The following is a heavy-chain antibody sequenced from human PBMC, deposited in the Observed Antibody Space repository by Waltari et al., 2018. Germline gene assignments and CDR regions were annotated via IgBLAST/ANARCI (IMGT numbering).Heavy chain of an antibody. D-gene: IGHD6-6*01. CDR2: LNPNSGVT. J-gene: IGHJ4*02. V-gene: IGHV1-2*02. Sequence: QVVLVQSGAEVRKPGASVTVSCKASGYTFTGCYLHWVRPAPGQGLEWMGWLNPNSGVTKYAQKFQGRVTMTRDTSISTAYMELSRLTSDDTAVYYCARSKTSYSSSPADYWGQGTLVTVSS. CDR1: GYTFTGCY. CDR3: ARSKTSYSSSPADY.